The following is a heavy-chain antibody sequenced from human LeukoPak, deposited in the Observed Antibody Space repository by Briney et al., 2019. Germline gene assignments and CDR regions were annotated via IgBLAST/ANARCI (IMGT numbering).Heavy chain of an antibody. CDR2: IYYSGST. CDR1: GGSISSYY. Sequence: SETLSLTCTVSGGSISSYYWSWIRQPPGKGLESIGYIYYSGSTSYNPSLKSRVTISVDTSKSQFSLKLRSVTAADTAVYYCARWNEGFDYWGQGTLVTVS. D-gene: IGHD1-1*01. J-gene: IGHJ4*02. CDR3: ARWNEGFDY. V-gene: IGHV4-59*01.